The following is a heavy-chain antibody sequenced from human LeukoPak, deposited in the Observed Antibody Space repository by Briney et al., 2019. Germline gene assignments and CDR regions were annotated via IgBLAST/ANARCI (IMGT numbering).Heavy chain of an antibody. J-gene: IGHJ4*02. CDR1: GFTFDDYA. Sequence: PGGSLRLSCAASGFTFDDYAMHWVRQAPGKGLEWVSLISWDGGSTYYADSVKGRFTISRDNAKNSLYLQMNSLRAEDTALYYCAKTIFRYFDWPSFDYWGQGTLVTVSS. CDR2: ISWDGGST. CDR3: AKTIFRYFDWPSFDY. V-gene: IGHV3-43D*03. D-gene: IGHD3-9*01.